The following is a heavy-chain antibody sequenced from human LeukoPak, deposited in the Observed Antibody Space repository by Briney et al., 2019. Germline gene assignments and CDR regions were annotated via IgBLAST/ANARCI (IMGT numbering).Heavy chain of an antibody. CDR3: AKDADTATIIYWYFDL. CDR2: ISDDESNR. J-gene: IGHJ2*01. CDR1: GFTLSSFG. D-gene: IGHD5-18*01. Sequence: GRSLRLSCTASGFTLSSFGMHWVRQAPGRGLEWVAVISDDESNRYYADSVKGRFTISRANSKTTLSLQMNSLRAEDTAVYYCAKDADTATIIYWYFDLWGRGTLVTVSS. V-gene: IGHV3-30*18.